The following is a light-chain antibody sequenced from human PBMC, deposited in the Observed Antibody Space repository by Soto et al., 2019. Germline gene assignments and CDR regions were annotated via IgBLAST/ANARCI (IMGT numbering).Light chain of an antibody. CDR2: GAS. CDR1: QSISSN. Sequence: EIVMTQSPATLSVSPGGRATLSCRASQSISSNLAWYQQKPGQAPRLLIYGASTRATGIPARFGGSGSGTEFTLTITSLQSEDFATYFCQQGNSFPRTFGQGTKVDIK. V-gene: IGKV3-15*01. CDR3: QQGNSFPRT. J-gene: IGKJ1*01.